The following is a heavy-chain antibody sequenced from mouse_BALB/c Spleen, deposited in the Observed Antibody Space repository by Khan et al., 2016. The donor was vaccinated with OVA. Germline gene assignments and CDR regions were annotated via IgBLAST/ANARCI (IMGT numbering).Heavy chain of an antibody. V-gene: IGHV1-7*01. J-gene: IGHJ2*01. CDR2: INPTSGYT. CDR3: ERDRFDY. Sequence: QVQLKQSGAELAKPGASVKMSCKASGYTFTSYWMHWIKQRPGQGLEWIGSINPTSGYTDYNQKSKDKATLPAAKSSNPAYMPRNSLTSDDSAVYDCERDRFDYWGQGTTLTVSA. CDR1: GYTFTSYW.